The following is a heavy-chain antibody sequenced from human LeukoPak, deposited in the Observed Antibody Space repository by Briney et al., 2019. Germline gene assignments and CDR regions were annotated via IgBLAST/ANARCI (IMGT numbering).Heavy chain of an antibody. D-gene: IGHD6-19*01. Sequence: GGSLRLSCEASGFTFSNYAMSWVRQAPGKGLEWVSGISDRGGSTYYADSVKGRFTISRDNSKNTLYLQMNSLRAEDTAVYYCAKHPGYSSGWFYFDYWGQGTLVTVSS. CDR1: GFTFSNYA. J-gene: IGHJ4*02. CDR2: ISDRGGST. CDR3: AKHPGYSSGWFYFDY. V-gene: IGHV3-23*01.